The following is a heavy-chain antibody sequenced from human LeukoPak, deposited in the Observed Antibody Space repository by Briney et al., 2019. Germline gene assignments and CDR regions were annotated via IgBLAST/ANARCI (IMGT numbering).Heavy chain of an antibody. Sequence: GGSLRLSCAASGFTLSSYGMSWVRQAPGKGLEWVSAISSSGGSPYYADSVNGRFTISRDNSKNTLYLQMNSLRAEDTALYYCAKDQALSLSSSRALDYWGQGTLVTVSS. D-gene: IGHD2-2*01. CDR3: AKDQALSLSSSRALDY. CDR1: GFTLSSYG. V-gene: IGHV3-23*01. J-gene: IGHJ4*02. CDR2: ISSSGGSP.